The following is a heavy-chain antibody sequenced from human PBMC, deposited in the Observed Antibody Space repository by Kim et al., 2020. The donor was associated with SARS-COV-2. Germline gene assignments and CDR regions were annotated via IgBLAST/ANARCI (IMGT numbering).Heavy chain of an antibody. D-gene: IGHD3-16*01. CDR1: GFTLSTYA. V-gene: IGHV3-23*01. CDR2: IFGDST. CDR3: AKLSAGLSPLDV. Sequence: GGSLRLSCAASGFTLSTYAMNWVRQAPGKGLEWVSGIFGDSTYYADSVKGRLTISRDNSKNTVYLQMNSLRAEDTAVYYCAKLSAGLSPLDVWGQGTTVT. J-gene: IGHJ6*02.